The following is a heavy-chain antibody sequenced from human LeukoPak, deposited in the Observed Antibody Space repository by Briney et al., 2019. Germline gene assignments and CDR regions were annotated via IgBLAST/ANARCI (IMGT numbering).Heavy chain of an antibody. CDR3: AREGSGSLFYYGMDV. Sequence: SETLSLTCTVSGGSMTSSVYYWGWIRQPPGKGLEWIGSIYYNGSAYYNPSLKSRVTISVDTSKKRFSLRLSSVTAADSAFYYCAREGSGSLFYYGMDVWGQGTTVTVSS. V-gene: IGHV4-39*02. J-gene: IGHJ6*02. D-gene: IGHD3-10*01. CDR1: GGSMTSSVYY. CDR2: IYYNGSA.